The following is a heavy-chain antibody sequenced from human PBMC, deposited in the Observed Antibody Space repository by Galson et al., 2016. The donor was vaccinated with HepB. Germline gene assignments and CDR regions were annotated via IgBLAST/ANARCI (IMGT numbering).Heavy chain of an antibody. J-gene: IGHJ6*02. Sequence: SLRLSCAASGFSFSNHYITWIRKAPGKGLEWISYISSTSTYTNYADSVKGRFTISRDNVKNSLYLQMNSLRAEDTAVYYCARDREVPSWSVFSFDFSYYGMDVWGQGTTVTVSS. D-gene: IGHD3-3*01. V-gene: IGHV3-11*06. CDR1: GFSFSNHY. CDR3: ARDREVPSWSVFSFDFSYYGMDV. CDR2: ISSTSTYT.